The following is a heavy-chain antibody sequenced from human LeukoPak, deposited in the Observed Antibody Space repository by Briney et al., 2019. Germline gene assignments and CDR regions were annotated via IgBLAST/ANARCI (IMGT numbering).Heavy chain of an antibody. CDR3: ARAGGYCSGGSCSP. J-gene: IGHJ5*02. V-gene: IGHV3-48*03. D-gene: IGHD2-15*01. Sequence: GGSLRLSCAASGFTFSSYEMNWVRQAPGKGLEWVSYISSSGSTIYYADSVKGRFTISRDNAKNSLYLQMNSLRAEDTAVYYCARAGGYCSGGSCSPWGQGTLVTVSS. CDR2: ISSSGSTI. CDR1: GFTFSSYE.